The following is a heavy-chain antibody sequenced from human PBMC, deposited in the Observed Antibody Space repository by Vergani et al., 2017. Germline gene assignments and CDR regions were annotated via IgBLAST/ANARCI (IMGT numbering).Heavy chain of an antibody. CDR1: GFTFSSYW. J-gene: IGHJ4*02. CDR3: ARDHWYYYGSGSYYNVFDY. V-gene: IGHV3-7*01. CDR2: IKQDGREK. D-gene: IGHD3-10*01. Sequence: EVQLVESGGGLVQPGGSLRLSCAASGFTFSSYWMSWVRQAPGKGLEWVANIKQDGREKYYVDSVKGRFTISRDNAKNSLYLQMNSLRAEDTAVYYCARDHWYYYGSGSYYNVFDYWGQGTLVTASS.